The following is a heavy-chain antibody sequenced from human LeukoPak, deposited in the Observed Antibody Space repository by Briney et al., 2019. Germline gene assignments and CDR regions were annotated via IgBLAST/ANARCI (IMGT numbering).Heavy chain of an antibody. CDR1: GFTFSSYA. D-gene: IGHD6-19*01. Sequence: GGSLRLSCAASGFTFSSYAMHWVRQAPGKGLEYVSAISSNGGSTYYANSAKGRFTISRDNSKNTLYLQMGSLRAEDMAVYYCARGVAVAGPTDYWGQGTLVTVSS. V-gene: IGHV3-64*01. CDR2: ISSNGGST. J-gene: IGHJ4*02. CDR3: ARGVAVAGPTDY.